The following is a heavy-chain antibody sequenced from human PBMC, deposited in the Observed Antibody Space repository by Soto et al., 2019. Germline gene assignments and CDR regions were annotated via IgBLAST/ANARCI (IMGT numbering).Heavy chain of an antibody. V-gene: IGHV3-30*14. Sequence: GGSLRLSCAASGFILSNYAMHWVRQAPGKGLEWVTIISFDGSKTHYEASVRGRFTISRDNSNNTLSRQMSNLRPEDTALYYCAREGGNGYSYGYSFDYWGQGTQFTVSS. D-gene: IGHD5-18*01. J-gene: IGHJ4*02. CDR2: ISFDGSKT. CDR1: GFILSNYA. CDR3: AREGGNGYSYGYSFDY.